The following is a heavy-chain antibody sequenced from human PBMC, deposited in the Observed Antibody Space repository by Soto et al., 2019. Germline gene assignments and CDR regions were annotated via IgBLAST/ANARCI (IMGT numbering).Heavy chain of an antibody. CDR3: ARGSTYYYGSGSYYRDAFDI. J-gene: IGHJ3*02. Sequence: GESLKISCKGSGYSFTSYWIGWVRQMPGKGLEWMGIIYPGDSDTRYSPSFQGQVTISADKSISTAYLQWSSLKASDTAMYYCARGSTYYYGSGSYYRDAFDIWGQGTMVTV. CDR2: IYPGDSDT. V-gene: IGHV5-51*01. D-gene: IGHD3-10*01. CDR1: GYSFTSYW.